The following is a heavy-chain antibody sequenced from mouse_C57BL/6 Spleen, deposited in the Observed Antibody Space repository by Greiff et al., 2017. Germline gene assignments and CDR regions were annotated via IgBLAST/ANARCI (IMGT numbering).Heavy chain of an antibody. V-gene: IGHV5-6*01. CDR1: GFTFSSYG. CDR3: ARGDSNAMDY. D-gene: IGHD2-5*01. CDR2: ISSGGSYT. Sequence: EVQLVESGGDLVKPGGSLKLSCAASGFTFSSYGMSWVRQTPDKRLEWVATISSGGSYTYYPDSVKGRFTISRDNAKNTLYLQMSSLKSEDTAMYYCARGDSNAMDYWGQGTSVTVSS. J-gene: IGHJ4*01.